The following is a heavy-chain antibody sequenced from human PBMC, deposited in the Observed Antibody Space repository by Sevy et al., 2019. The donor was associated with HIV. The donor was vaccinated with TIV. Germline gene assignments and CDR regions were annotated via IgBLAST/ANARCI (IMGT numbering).Heavy chain of an antibody. J-gene: IGHJ4*02. Sequence: GGSLRLSCAASGFTFSSYSMNWVRQAPGKGLEWVSAINWKTDNVGYADSVKGRFTISRDNAKNSLYLQMNSLRVEDTALYYCARVRYNYGSYYFDYWGQGTLVTVSS. D-gene: IGHD5-18*01. CDR3: ARVRYNYGSYYFDY. CDR2: INWKTDNV. CDR1: GFTFSSYS. V-gene: IGHV3-21*04.